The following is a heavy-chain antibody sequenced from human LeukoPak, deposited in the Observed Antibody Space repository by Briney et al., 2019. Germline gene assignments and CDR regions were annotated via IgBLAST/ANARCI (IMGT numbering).Heavy chain of an antibody. V-gene: IGHV1-2*02. CDR2: INPNSGGT. CDR1: GHTFTGYY. Sequence: ASVKVSCKASGHTFTGYYMHWVRQAPGQGLEWMGWINPNSGGTNYAQKFQGRVTMTRDTSISTAYMELSRLRSDDTAVYYCARDHEQQLVLHYFDYWGQGTLVTVSS. J-gene: IGHJ4*02. CDR3: ARDHEQQLVLHYFDY. D-gene: IGHD6-13*01.